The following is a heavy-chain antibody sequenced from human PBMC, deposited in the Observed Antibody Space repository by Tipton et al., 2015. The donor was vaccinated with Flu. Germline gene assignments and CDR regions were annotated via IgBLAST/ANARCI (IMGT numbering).Heavy chain of an antibody. CDR1: GFTFNDYY. CDR3: ARYYLVVVPATGPECWFDP. CDR2: ISGSGSTI. J-gene: IGHJ5*02. D-gene: IGHD2-15*01. V-gene: IGHV3-11*01. Sequence: QLVQSGGGLVKPGGSLRLTCAASGFTFNDYYISWIRQAPGKGLEWVSYISGSGSTIYYADSVRGRLTISRDNGKNSVSLQMNSLRAEDTAVYYCARYYLVVVPATGPECWFDPWGQGTLVTVSS.